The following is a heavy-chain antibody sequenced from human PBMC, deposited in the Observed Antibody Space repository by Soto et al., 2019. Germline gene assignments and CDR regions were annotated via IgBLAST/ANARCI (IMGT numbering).Heavy chain of an antibody. V-gene: IGHV1-3*01. Sequence: ASVKVSCKASGYTFTSYAMHWVRQAPGQRLEWMGWINAGNGNTKYSQKFQGRVTITRDTSASTAYMELSSLRSEDTAVYYCARGWAQGTNFGYWGQGTLVTVSS. D-gene: IGHD3-10*01. CDR3: ARGWAQGTNFGY. CDR2: INAGNGNT. CDR1: GYTFTSYA. J-gene: IGHJ4*02.